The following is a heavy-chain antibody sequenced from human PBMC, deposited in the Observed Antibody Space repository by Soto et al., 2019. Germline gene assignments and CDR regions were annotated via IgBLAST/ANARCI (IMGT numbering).Heavy chain of an antibody. J-gene: IGHJ4*02. V-gene: IGHV4-30-2*03. D-gene: IGHD1-1*01. CDR2: IYHSGST. Sequence: SEILCLTYAVSGGSISSGGYCWGWIRQPPGKGLEWIGYIYHSGSTYYNPSLKSRVTISVDTSKNQFSLKLSSVTAADTAVYYCMRHSNTYRKALDYWGQGTLVTVSS. CDR3: MRHSNTYRKALDY. CDR1: GGSISSGGYC.